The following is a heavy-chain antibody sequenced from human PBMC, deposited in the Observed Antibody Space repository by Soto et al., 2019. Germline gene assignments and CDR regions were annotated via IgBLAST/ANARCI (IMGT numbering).Heavy chain of an antibody. J-gene: IGHJ4*02. CDR1: GFTFSSYE. V-gene: IGHV3-48*03. CDR3: ARDGVAVAGGSFDY. Sequence: GSLRLSCAASGFTFSSYEMNWVRQAPGKGLEWVSYISSSGSTIYYADSVKGRFTISGDNAKNSLYLQMNSLRAEDTAVYYCARDGVAVAGGSFDYWGQGTLVTVSS. CDR2: ISSSGSTI. D-gene: IGHD6-19*01.